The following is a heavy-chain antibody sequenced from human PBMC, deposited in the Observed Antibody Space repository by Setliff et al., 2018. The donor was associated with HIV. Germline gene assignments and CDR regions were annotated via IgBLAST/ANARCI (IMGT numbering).Heavy chain of an antibody. J-gene: IGHJ6*03. CDR3: ARDRYTWDYGKNYMDV. CDR1: GVSFGSSDYY. CDR2: FYYSGST. V-gene: IGHV4-39*02. D-gene: IGHD1-7*01. Sequence: PSETLSLTCTVSGVSFGSSDYYRAWIRQPPGKGLEWIGSFYYSGSTYYNPSLKSRVTISVDTSKNQFSLRLTAVTAADTAVYYCARDRYTWDYGKNYMDVWGKGTTVTVSS.